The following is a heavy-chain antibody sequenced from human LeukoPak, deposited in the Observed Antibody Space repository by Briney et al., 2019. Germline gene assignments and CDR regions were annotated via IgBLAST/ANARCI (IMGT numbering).Heavy chain of an antibody. V-gene: IGHV3-23*01. J-gene: IGHJ4*02. CDR1: GFTFSNYG. CDR2: ISGSGGST. Sequence: GGSLRLSCVVSGFTFSNYGMNWVRQAPGKGLEWVSVISGSGGSTYYADSVKGRFTISRDNSKNMLYLQMNSLRAEDTAVYYCAKDFLGSSGYYFLFDYWGQGTLVTVSS. CDR3: AKDFLGSSGYYFLFDY. D-gene: IGHD3-22*01.